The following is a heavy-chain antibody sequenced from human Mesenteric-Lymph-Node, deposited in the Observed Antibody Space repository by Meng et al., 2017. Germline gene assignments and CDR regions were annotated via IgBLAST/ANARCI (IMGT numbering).Heavy chain of an antibody. CDR2: INPNSGGT. CDR3: ARVSPAFYYFDY. CDR1: GYTFTGYY. J-gene: IGHJ4*02. Sequence: ASVKVSCKASGYTFTGYYMHWVRQAPGQGLEWMGRINPNSGGTNYAQKFRGRVTMTRDTSISTAYMELSRLRSDDTAVYYCARVSPAFYYFDYWGQGTLVTVSS. V-gene: IGHV1-2*06.